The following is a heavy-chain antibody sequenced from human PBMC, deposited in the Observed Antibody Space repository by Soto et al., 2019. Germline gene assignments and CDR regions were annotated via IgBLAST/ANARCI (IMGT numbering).Heavy chain of an antibody. D-gene: IGHD3-16*02. CDR3: ATSSLSYFDY. CDR1: GFTVSRNY. J-gene: IGHJ4*02. V-gene: IGHV3-53*01. CDR2: IYSGGST. Sequence: EVPLVESGGGFIQPGGSLRLSCTASGFTVSRNYMSWVRQAPGKGLEWVSVIYSGGSTYYADSVKGRFTISRDNSKNTLYLQMNILRAQDTAVYYCATSSLSYFDYWGQGTLVTVSS.